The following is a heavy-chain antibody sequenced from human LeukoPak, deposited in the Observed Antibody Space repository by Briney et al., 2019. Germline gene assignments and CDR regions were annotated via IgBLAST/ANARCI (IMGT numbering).Heavy chain of an antibody. D-gene: IGHD5-18*01. CDR2: IIPLFGIV. Sequence: SVKVSCKASGVTFSGHTISWVRQAPEQGLEWMGRIIPLFGIVNYAQKFQDRVTITADKSTSTAYMEVSSLRSEDTAVYYCARTPSGDVDTAMVMYYHYGMDVWGQGTTVTVSS. CDR3: ARTPSGDVDTAMVMYYHYGMDV. J-gene: IGHJ6*02. CDR1: GVTFSGHT. V-gene: IGHV1-69*02.